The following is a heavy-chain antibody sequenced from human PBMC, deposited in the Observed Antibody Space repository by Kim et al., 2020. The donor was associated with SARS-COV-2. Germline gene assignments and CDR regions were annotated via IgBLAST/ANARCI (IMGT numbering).Heavy chain of an antibody. V-gene: IGHV3-15*01. D-gene: IGHD2-15*01. Sequence: TDYAAPVKGRFTISRDDSKNTLYLQMNSLKTEDTAVYYCTTDLGWYRALVWGQGTLVTVSS. CDR2: T. J-gene: IGHJ4*02. CDR3: TTDLGWYRALV.